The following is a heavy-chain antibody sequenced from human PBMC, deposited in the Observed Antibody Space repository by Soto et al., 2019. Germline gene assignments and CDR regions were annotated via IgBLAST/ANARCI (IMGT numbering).Heavy chain of an antibody. J-gene: IGHJ3*02. CDR3: AHRATPSAFDI. V-gene: IGHV2-5*02. Sequence: QITLKESGPTLVKPTQTLTLTCTFSGFSLSTSGVGVGWIRQPPGKALEWLALIYWDDDKRYSPSLKSRLTITKDTAKNQVVRTVTNIDPVDTAAYYSAHRATPSAFDIWGGGTMVTVSS. CDR1: GFSLSTSGVG. CDR2: IYWDDDK.